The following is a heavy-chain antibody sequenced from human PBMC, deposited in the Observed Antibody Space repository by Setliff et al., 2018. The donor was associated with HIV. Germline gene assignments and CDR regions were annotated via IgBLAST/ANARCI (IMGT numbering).Heavy chain of an antibody. CDR3: ARDFTDTVVGVVPFFDF. V-gene: IGHV3-21*01. J-gene: IGHJ4*02. D-gene: IGHD3-3*01. CDR2: ISTTGSDR. CDR1: GFSFGGYS. Sequence: GESLKISCAASGFSFGGYSMNWVRQAPGQGREWVSSISTTGSDRFYTDSVKGRFTISRDNAKKSLYLQMNSLRAEDTAVYYCARDFTDTVVGVVPFFDFWGLGTLVTVSS.